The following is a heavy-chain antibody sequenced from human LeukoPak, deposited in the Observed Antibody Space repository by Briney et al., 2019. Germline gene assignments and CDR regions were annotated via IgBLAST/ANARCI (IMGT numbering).Heavy chain of an antibody. V-gene: IGHV3-23*01. J-gene: IGHJ3*02. Sequence: GGSLRLSCAASGFTFSSYSMTWVRQAPGKGLEWVSSFTSSSRSIYYADSVKGRFTISRDNSKNTLFLQMSSLRADDTAVYYCAKGLYSGTSDAFDIWGQGTMVSVSS. CDR2: FTSSSRSI. D-gene: IGHD1-26*01. CDR3: AKGLYSGTSDAFDI. CDR1: GFTFSSYS.